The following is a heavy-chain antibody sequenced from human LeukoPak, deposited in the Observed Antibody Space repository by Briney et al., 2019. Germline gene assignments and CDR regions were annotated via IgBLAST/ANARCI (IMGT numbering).Heavy chain of an antibody. CDR2: MSSSGSTT. D-gene: IGHD3-10*01. CDR1: GFTFSSYE. Sequence: GGSLRLSCAASGFTFSSYEMNWVRQAPGKGLEWISYMSSSGSTTYYAESVKGRFTISRDNAKKSLYLQMNSLRAEDTAVYYCASASGTGYLHQWGQGTLVTVSS. V-gene: IGHV3-48*03. CDR3: ASASGTGYLHQ. J-gene: IGHJ1*01.